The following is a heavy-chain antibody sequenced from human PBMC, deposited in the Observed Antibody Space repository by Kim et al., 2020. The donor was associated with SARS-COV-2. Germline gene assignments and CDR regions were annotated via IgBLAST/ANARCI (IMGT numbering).Heavy chain of an antibody. V-gene: IGHV3-11*03. CDR1: GFTFSDYY. Sequence: GGSLRLSCAASGFTFSDYYMSWIRQAPGKSLEWVSYISSSSSYTNYADSVKGRFTISRDNAKNSLYLQMNSLRAEDTAVYYCARRNYGDYLHDYWGQGTLVSLSS. CDR2: ISSSSSYT. D-gene: IGHD4-17*01. J-gene: IGHJ4*02. CDR3: ARRNYGDYLHDY.